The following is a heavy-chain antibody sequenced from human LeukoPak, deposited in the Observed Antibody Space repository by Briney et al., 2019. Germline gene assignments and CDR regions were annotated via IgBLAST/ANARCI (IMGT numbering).Heavy chain of an antibody. CDR2: ISYDGSNK. Sequence: GGSLRLSCAASGFTFSSYAMHWVRQAPGKGLEWVAVISYDGSNKYYADSVKGRFTISRDNSKNTLYLQMNSLRAEDTAVYYCARVGSYCSSTSCREYFQHWGQGTLVTVSS. V-gene: IGHV3-30-3*01. CDR1: GFTFSSYA. D-gene: IGHD2-2*01. CDR3: ARVGSYCSSTSCREYFQH. J-gene: IGHJ1*01.